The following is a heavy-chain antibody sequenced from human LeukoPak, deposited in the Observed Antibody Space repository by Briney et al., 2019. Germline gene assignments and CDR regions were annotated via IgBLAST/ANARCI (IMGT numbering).Heavy chain of an antibody. CDR3: ARVLPVPYLLDS. D-gene: IGHD2/OR15-2a*01. CDR2: FFQSEKS. J-gene: IGHJ4*02. CDR1: GHSTTRGYY. Sequence: SGTLSFTCAISGHSTTRGYYWAWFRQSPGKGLEWIATFFQSEKSFYNASLKSRVIMSLDTSKSQFSLNLTSVTAADTAVYYCARVLPVPYLLDSWGQGTHVTVSS. V-gene: IGHV4-38-2*01.